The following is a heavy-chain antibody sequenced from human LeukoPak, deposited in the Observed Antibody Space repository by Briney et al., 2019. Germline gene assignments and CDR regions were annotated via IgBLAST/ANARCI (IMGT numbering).Heavy chain of an antibody. D-gene: IGHD3-9*01. CDR3: ARDSGGYFDRNHFGY. CDR2: ISSSSSYI. Sequence: GGSLRLSCAVSGFTFSNYNMNWVRQAPGKGLEWVSFISSSSSYIYHADSVKGRFTISRDNAKNSLYLQMNSLRAEDTAVYYCARDSGGYFDRNHFGYWGQGTLVTVSS. J-gene: IGHJ4*02. V-gene: IGHV3-21*01. CDR1: GFTFSNYN.